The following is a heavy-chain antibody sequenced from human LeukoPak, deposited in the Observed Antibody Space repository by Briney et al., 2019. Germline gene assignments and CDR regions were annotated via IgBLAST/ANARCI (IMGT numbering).Heavy chain of an antibody. CDR3: ARARWDRARYFDY. Sequence: ASVKVSCKASGYTFTGYYIHWVRQAPGQGLEWMGWINPNSGGTNYAQKFQGRVTMTRDTSIRTAYMELSRLRSDDTAVYYCARARWDRARYFDYWGQGTLVTVSS. CDR1: GYTFTGYY. D-gene: IGHD1-26*01. V-gene: IGHV1-2*02. CDR2: INPNSGGT. J-gene: IGHJ4*02.